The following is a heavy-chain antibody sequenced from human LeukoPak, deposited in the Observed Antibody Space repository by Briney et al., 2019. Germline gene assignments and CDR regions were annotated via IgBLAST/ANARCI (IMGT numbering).Heavy chain of an antibody. D-gene: IGHD3-10*01. CDR3: ARVGSTMARDYFDY. J-gene: IGHJ4*02. CDR2: IYYSGNT. CDR1: GAPINSYY. Sequence: SETLSLTCTASGAPINSYYWSWIRQPPGKGLEWIAYIYYSGNTNKNSSLKSRVTISVDTSKNPFSLKLSSVTAADTAVYYCARVGSTMARDYFDYWGQGTLVSVSS. V-gene: IGHV4-59*01.